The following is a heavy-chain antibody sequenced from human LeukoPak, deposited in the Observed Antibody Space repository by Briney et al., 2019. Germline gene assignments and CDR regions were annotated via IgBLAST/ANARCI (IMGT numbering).Heavy chain of an antibody. D-gene: IGHD2-15*01. CDR2: ISYDESDK. CDR3: AKGVVAATNAAYYGMDV. Sequence: GGSLRLSCAASGFTFSSYGMHWVRQAPGKGLEWVAVISYDESDKYYADSVKGRFTISRDNSKNTLYLQMNSLRPEDTAVYYCAKGVVAATNAAYYGMDVWGQGTTVTVSS. CDR1: GFTFSSYG. V-gene: IGHV3-30*18. J-gene: IGHJ6*02.